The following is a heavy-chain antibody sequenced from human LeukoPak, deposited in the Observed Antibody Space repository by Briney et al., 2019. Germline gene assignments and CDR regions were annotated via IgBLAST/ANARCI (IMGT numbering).Heavy chain of an antibody. D-gene: IGHD2-2*01. Sequence: ASVKVSCKVSGYTLTELSMHWVRQAPGKGLEWMGGFDPEDGETIYAQKFQGRVTMTEDTSTDTAYVELSSLRSEDTAVYYCATGYCSSTSCYDFDYWGQGTLVTVSS. V-gene: IGHV1-24*01. CDR1: GYTLTELS. CDR2: FDPEDGET. J-gene: IGHJ4*02. CDR3: ATGYCSSTSCYDFDY.